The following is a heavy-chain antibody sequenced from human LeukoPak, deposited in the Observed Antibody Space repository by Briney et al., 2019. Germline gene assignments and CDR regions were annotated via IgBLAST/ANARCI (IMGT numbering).Heavy chain of an antibody. D-gene: IGHD2-21*02. J-gene: IGHJ4*02. CDR2: INPDSGGT. V-gene: IGHV1-2*02. CDR1: GYTFTGFH. Sequence: GASVKVSCKASGYTFTGFHMHWVRQAPGQGLGWVGWINPDSGGTNYAQKFQGRVTMTRDTSISTAYMELSRLSSDDTAVYYCARGLVVVTAPRLDWGQGTLVIVSS. CDR3: ARGLVVVTAPRLD.